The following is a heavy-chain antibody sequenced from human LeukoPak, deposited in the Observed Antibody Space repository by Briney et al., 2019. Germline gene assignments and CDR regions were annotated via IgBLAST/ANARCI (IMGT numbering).Heavy chain of an antibody. V-gene: IGHV1-46*01. CDR3: AKDPAYYYGSGSYYFDY. D-gene: IGHD3-10*01. Sequence: ASVKVSCKASGYTFTSYYMHWVRQAPGQGLEWMGIINPSGGSTSYAQKFQGRVTMTRDTSTSTVYMELSSLRAEDTAVYYCAKDPAYYYGSGSYYFDYWGQGTLVTVSS. CDR2: INPSGGST. J-gene: IGHJ4*02. CDR1: GYTFTSYY.